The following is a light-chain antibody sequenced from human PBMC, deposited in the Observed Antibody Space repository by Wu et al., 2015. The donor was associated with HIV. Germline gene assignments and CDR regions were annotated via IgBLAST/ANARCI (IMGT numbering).Light chain of an antibody. CDR3: QQYNKWRT. CDR2: DAS. V-gene: IGKV3-15*01. J-gene: IGKJ4*01. CDR1: QSINSN. Sequence: EIVMTQSPATLSVSPGERATLSCRASQSINSNLAWFQQKPGQAPRLLIYDASTRATGIPARFSGSGSGTEYTLTISSLQSEDFAVYYCQQYNKWRTFGGGTKVEIK.